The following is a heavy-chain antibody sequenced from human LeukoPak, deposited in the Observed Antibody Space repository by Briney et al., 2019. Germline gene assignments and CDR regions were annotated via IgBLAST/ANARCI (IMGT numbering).Heavy chain of an antibody. J-gene: IGHJ6*03. Sequence: SETLSLTCTVSGGSINYYYWSWIRQPPGKGLEYIGYIYSSGSTNYNPSLKSRVTISVDTSKNQFSLKLSSVTAADTAVYYCARDSSQADYYYYYMDVWGKGTTVTVSS. CDR2: IYSSGST. CDR1: GGSINYYY. D-gene: IGHD2-2*01. V-gene: IGHV4-59*01. CDR3: ARDSSQADYYYYYMDV.